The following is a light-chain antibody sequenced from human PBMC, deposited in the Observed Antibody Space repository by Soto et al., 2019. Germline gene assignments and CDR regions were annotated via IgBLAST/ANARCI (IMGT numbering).Light chain of an antibody. CDR2: DAS. J-gene: IGKJ1*01. CDR3: QQYNSYSWT. V-gene: IGKV1-5*01. Sequence: DIQMTQSPSTLSASVGDRVTITCRASQSISSWFAWYQXKXGXAPKLLIYDASSLESGVPSRFSGSGSGTEFTLTISSLQPDDFATYYCQQYNSYSWTFGQGTKVDIK. CDR1: QSISSW.